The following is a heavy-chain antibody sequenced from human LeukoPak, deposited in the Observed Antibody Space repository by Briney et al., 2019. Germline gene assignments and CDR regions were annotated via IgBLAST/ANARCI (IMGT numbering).Heavy chain of an antibody. CDR3: ASSMYNWNYYFDY. V-gene: IGHV3-48*02. Sequence: GGSLRLSCAASGFTLGTYSLNWVRQAPGKGLEWVSYINGRSSTIFYADSVKGRFTISRDNAKNSLFLQMNSLRDEDSAVYYCASSMYNWNYYFDYWGQGTLVTASS. D-gene: IGHD1-7*01. CDR1: GFTLGTYS. J-gene: IGHJ4*02. CDR2: INGRSSTI.